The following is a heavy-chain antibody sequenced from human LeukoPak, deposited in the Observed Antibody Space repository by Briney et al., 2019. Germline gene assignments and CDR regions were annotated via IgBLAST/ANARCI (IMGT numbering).Heavy chain of an antibody. CDR3: ARRVRSHYDILTGYYQTHWYFDL. V-gene: IGHV4-39*01. CDR1: GGSISSSSYY. CDR2: IYYSGST. J-gene: IGHJ2*01. Sequence: SETLSLTCTVSGGSISSSSYYWGWIRQPPGTGLEWIGSIYYSGSTYYNPSLKSRVTISVDTSKNQFSLKLSSVTAADTAVYYCARRVRSHYDILTGYYQTHWYFDLWGRGTLVTVSS. D-gene: IGHD3-9*01.